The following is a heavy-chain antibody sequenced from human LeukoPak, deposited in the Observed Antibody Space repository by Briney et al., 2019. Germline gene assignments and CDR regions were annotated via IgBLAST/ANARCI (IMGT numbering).Heavy chain of an antibody. D-gene: IGHD2-15*01. CDR1: GGSISSYY. Sequence: SETLSLTCTVSGGSISSYYWSWIRQPPGKGLEWIGYIYYSGSTNYSPSLKSRVTISVDTSKNQFSLKLSSVTAADTAVYYCARDTYCSGGSCYPYYYYMDVWGKGTTVTVSS. V-gene: IGHV4-59*01. CDR3: ARDTYCSGGSCYPYYYYMDV. J-gene: IGHJ6*03. CDR2: IYYSGST.